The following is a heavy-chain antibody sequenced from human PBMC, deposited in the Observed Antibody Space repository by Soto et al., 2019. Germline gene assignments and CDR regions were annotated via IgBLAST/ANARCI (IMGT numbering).Heavy chain of an antibody. Sequence: TLSLTCAVYGGSFSGYYWSWIRQPPGKGLEWIGEINHSGSTNYNPSLKSRVTISVDTSKNQFSLKLSSVTAADTAVYYCARGQRYFDWLLWAFDYWGQGTLVTVSS. CDR3: ARGQRYFDWLLWAFDY. D-gene: IGHD3-9*01. J-gene: IGHJ4*02. CDR1: GGSFSGYY. CDR2: INHSGST. V-gene: IGHV4-34*01.